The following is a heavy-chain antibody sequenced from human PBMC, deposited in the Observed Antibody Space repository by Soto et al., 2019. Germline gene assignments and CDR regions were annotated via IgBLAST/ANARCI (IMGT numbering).Heavy chain of an antibody. CDR2: ISYDGSNK. CDR3: AKTGPYGSGSYFDY. Sequence: QVQLVESGGGVVQPGRSLRLSCAASGFTFSSYGMHWVRQAPGKGLEWVAVISYDGSNKYYADSVKGRFTISRDNSKNTLYLQMNSLRAEDTAVYYCAKTGPYGSGSYFDYWGQGTLVTVSS. D-gene: IGHD3-10*01. J-gene: IGHJ4*02. CDR1: GFTFSSYG. V-gene: IGHV3-30*18.